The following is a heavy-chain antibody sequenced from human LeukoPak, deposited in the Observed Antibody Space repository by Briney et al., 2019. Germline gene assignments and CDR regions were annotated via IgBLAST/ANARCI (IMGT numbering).Heavy chain of an antibody. CDR3: ARGAAAGSPFDY. J-gene: IGHJ4*02. CDR1: GDSDSSNIAA. Sequence: SQTLSLTCAISGDSDSSNIAAWNWIRQSASRGLEWLGRTYYRSKWYNDYAVSVRSRITMNPDTSRNRISLQLNSVTPEDTAVYYCARGAAAGSPFDYWGQGTLVTVST. V-gene: IGHV6-1*01. CDR2: TYYRSKWYN. D-gene: IGHD6-19*01.